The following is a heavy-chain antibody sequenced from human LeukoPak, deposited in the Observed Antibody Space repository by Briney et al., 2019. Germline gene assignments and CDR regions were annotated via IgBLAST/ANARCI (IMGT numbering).Heavy chain of an antibody. CDR2: IIPIFGTA. CDR3: ARDSHSYCGGDCYFGY. D-gene: IGHD2-21*01. CDR1: GGTFSSYA. V-gene: IGHV1-69*05. J-gene: IGHJ4*02. Sequence: SVKVSCKASGGTFSSYAISWVRQAPGQGLEWMGGIIPIFGTANYAQKFQGRVTITTDESTSTAYMELSSLRSEDTAVYYCARDSHSYCGGDCYFGYWGQGTLVTVSS.